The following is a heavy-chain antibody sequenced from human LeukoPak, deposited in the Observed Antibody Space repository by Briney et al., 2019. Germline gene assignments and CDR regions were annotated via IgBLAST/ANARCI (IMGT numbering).Heavy chain of an antibody. CDR2: ISSTDNTI. V-gene: IGHV3-11*04. D-gene: IGHD3-10*01. Sequence: GGSLRLSCAASGFTFSDYYMSWIRQAQGKGLEWVSYISSTDNTIYYADSVRGRFTISRDNAKNSLYLQMNSLRAGDTAVYYCARSAVSDGYYYYYMDVWGEGTTVTVSS. CDR3: ARSAVSDGYYYYYMDV. J-gene: IGHJ6*03. CDR1: GFTFSDYY.